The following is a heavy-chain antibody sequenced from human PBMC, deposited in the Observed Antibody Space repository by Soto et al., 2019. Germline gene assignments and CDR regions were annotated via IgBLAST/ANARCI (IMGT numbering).Heavy chain of an antibody. CDR3: ARSSGYSHTHTDF. CDR1: GGSFSGYY. V-gene: IGHV4-34*01. CDR2: INHSGST. D-gene: IGHD6-13*01. J-gene: IGHJ4*02. Sequence: SETLSLTCAVYGGSFSGYYWSWIRQPPGKGLEWIGEINHSGSTNYNPSLKSRVTISVDTSKNQFSLKLSSVTAADTAVYYCARSSGYSHTHTDFWGQGTLVTVSS.